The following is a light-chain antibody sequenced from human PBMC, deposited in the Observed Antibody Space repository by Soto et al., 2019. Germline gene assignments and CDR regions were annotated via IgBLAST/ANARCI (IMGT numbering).Light chain of an antibody. J-gene: IGLJ1*01. CDR1: SRDVGDYNY. CDR2: EVR. Sequence: QSALTQPASVSGSPGQSITISCTGTSRDVGDYNYVSWYQHRPGKAPKLMIYEVRNRPSGVSNRFSGSKSGNTASLTISGLQAEDEADYYCTSYTSSGTLEVFGTGTKVTVL. V-gene: IGLV2-14*01. CDR3: TSYTSSGTLEV.